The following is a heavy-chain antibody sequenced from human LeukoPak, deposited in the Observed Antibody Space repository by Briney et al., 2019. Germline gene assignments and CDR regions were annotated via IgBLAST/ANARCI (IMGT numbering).Heavy chain of an antibody. CDR2: IYYSGST. V-gene: IGHV4-59*01. J-gene: IGHJ4*02. Sequence: SETLSLTCTVSGGSISSYYWSWIRQPPGKGLEWIGYIYYSGSTNYNPSLKSRVTISVDTSKNQFSLKLSSVTAADTAVYYCAREVVAATIDYWVQVTLVTVSS. D-gene: IGHD2-15*01. CDR1: GGSISSYY. CDR3: AREVVAATIDY.